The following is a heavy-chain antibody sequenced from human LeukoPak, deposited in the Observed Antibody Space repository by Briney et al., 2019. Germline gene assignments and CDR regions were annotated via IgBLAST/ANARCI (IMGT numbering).Heavy chain of an antibody. Sequence: GGSLRLSCAASGFTFSTYWMSWVRQAPGKGLEWVANIKQDGSEKDYTISRDNAKNSLYLQMNSLRAEDTAVYYCAELGITMIGGVWGKGTTVTISS. J-gene: IGHJ6*04. CDR1: GFTFSTYW. CDR3: AELGITMIGGV. CDR2: IKQDGSEK. D-gene: IGHD3-10*02. V-gene: IGHV3-7*01.